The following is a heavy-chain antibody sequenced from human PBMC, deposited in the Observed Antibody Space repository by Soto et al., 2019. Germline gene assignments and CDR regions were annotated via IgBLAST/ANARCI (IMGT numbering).Heavy chain of an antibody. Sequence: SETLSLTCTVSGGSISSGGYYWSWIRQHPGKGLEWIGYIYYSGSTYYNPSLKSRVTISVDTSKNQFSLKLSSVTAADTAVYYCARVLGDSSSLGVWFDPWGQGTLVTVSS. CDR3: ARVLGDSSSLGVWFDP. D-gene: IGHD6-13*01. CDR1: GGSISSGGYY. CDR2: IYYSGST. V-gene: IGHV4-31*03. J-gene: IGHJ5*02.